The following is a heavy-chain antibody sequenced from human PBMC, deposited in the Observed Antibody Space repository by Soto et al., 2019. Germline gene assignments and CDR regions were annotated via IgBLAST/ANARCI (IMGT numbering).Heavy chain of an antibody. J-gene: IGHJ5*02. CDR3: SRRAPEGFDP. CDR1: GGSISKSSYY. CDR2: MSYSGST. Sequence: PSETLFLTCTVSGGSISKSSYYWVWIRQPPGKGLEWVGSMSYSGSTYYNPSLKSRVAISVDTSKNQLSLQVSSVTAADTAVYYCSRRAPEGFDPWGQGTLVTVSS. V-gene: IGHV4-39*01.